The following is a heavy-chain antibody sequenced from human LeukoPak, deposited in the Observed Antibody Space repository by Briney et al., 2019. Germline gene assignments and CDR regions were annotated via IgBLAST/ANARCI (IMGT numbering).Heavy chain of an antibody. J-gene: IGHJ4*02. Sequence: ASVKVSCKASGYTFATYGFSWVRQALGQGLEWMGWISAYNGNTNYAQKLQGRVTMTTDTSTNSAYMELRSLRSDDTAVYYCARPPSYCTNGVCYNGYYFDYWGQGTLVTVSS. V-gene: IGHV1-18*01. CDR1: GYTFATYG. CDR2: ISAYNGNT. CDR3: ARPPSYCTNGVCYNGYYFDY. D-gene: IGHD2-8*01.